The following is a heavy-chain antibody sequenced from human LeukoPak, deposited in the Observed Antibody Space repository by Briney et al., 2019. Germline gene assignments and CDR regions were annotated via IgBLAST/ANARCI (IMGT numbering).Heavy chain of an antibody. CDR1: GFTFSSYW. V-gene: IGHV3-7*03. CDR3: ASQPAAADVDY. CDR2: IKQDGSKK. J-gene: IGHJ4*02. D-gene: IGHD2-2*01. Sequence: GGSLRLSCAASGFTFSSYWMTWVRQAPGKGLEWVANIKQDGSKKSYVVSVKGRFTISRDNAKNSLYLQMNSLRADDTGVYYCASQPAAADVDYWGQGTLVTVSS.